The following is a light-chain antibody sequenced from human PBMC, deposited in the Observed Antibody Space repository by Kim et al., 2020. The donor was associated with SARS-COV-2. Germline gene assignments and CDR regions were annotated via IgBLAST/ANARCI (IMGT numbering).Light chain of an antibody. CDR3: QQRSIGWT. CDR2: DAS. J-gene: IGKJ1*01. CDR1: QSVSSY. V-gene: IGKV3-11*01. Sequence: SLSPGDRASLSCRASQSVSSYLAWYQQRAGQAHRLLIYDASKRATGIPARFSGSGSGTDFTLTINGLEAEDFAVYYCQQRSIGWTFGQGTKVDIK.